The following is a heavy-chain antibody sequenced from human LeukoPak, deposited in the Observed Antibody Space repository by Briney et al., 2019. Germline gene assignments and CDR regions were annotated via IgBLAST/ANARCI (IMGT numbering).Heavy chain of an antibody. CDR1: DYTFTRYA. J-gene: IGHJ4*02. V-gene: IGHV1-69*13. CDR2: IIPLFGTP. CDR3: ARVTVYCGGDCYSPFDY. D-gene: IGHD2-21*02. Sequence: SVKVSCKTFDYTFTRYAISWVRQAPGQGLEWMGGIIPLFGTPNYAQKFQGRVTITADESTTTAYMELSSLISEDTAVYYCARVTVYCGGDCYSPFDYWGQGTLVTVSS.